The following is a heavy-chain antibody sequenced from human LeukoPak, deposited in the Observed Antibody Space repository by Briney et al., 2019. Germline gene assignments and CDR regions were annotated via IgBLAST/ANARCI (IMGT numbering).Heavy chain of an antibody. Sequence: SETLSLTCAVYGESFSGYYWSWIRQPPGKGLEWIGEINHSGSTNYNPSLKSRVTISVDTSKSQFSLKLSSVTAADTAVYYCARWRGAHFDYWGQGTLVTVSS. J-gene: IGHJ4*02. CDR1: GESFSGYY. D-gene: IGHD3-10*01. CDR2: INHSGST. CDR3: ARWRGAHFDY. V-gene: IGHV4-34*01.